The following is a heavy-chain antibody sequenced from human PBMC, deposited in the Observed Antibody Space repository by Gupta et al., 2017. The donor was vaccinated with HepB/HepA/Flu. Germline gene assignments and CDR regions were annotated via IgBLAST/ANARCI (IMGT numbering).Heavy chain of an antibody. CDR3: ARDSASIAARGGFDP. Sequence: EVQLVESGGGLLQPGRSLRLSCTASGFTFGDYAMSWVRQAPGKGLEWVGFIRSKDYGGTTEYAASVKGRFTISRDDSKSIAHLQMNSLKTEDTAVYYCARDSASIAARGGFDPWGQGTMVTVSS. J-gene: IGHJ5*02. CDR2: IRSKDYGGTT. CDR1: GFTFGDYA. D-gene: IGHD6-6*01. V-gene: IGHV3-49*04.